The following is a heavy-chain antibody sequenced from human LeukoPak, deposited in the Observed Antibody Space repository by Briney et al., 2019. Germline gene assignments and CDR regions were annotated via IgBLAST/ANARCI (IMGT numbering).Heavy chain of an antibody. CDR3: ARDPSHYYYTDV. CDR2: INLKNGGT. J-gene: IGHJ6*03. V-gene: IGHV1-2*02. CDR1: LYIFTAYY. Sequence: GASLKVGCKPSLYIFTAYYIHWVRPAPGQALAWRGWINLKNGGTKYAQSFQGRFPMTTDTSTSTVYMELSRLGSDDTAVYYCARDPSHYYYTDVWGKGTTVTVSS.